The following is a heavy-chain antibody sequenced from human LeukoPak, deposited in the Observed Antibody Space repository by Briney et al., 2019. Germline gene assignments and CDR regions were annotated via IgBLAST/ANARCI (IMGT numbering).Heavy chain of an antibody. CDR2: INPNSGVT. CDR3: AKGFMSAAGPFDY. V-gene: IGHV1-2*06. CDR1: GYTFSDYY. J-gene: IGHJ4*02. Sequence: ASVKVSCKASGYTFSDYYIHFVRQAPGQGLEWMGRINPNSGVTNYAQKFQVRVTMTRDTSINTAYMQLSSLTSDDAAVYFCAKGFMSAAGPFDYWGQGTLFTASS. D-gene: IGHD6-13*01.